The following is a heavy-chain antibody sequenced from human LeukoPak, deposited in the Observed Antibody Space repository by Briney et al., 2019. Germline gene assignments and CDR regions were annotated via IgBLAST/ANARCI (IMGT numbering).Heavy chain of an antibody. CDR3: ARGPPSFDY. Sequence: GGSLRLSCAASRFTFSSYTIHWVRQAPGKGLEWVAVISYDGNNKYYADSVKGRFTISRDSSKNTLYLQMNSLRPEDTAVYYCARGPPSFDYWGQGTLVTVSS. CDR1: RFTFSSYT. CDR2: ISYDGNNK. V-gene: IGHV3-30-3*01. J-gene: IGHJ4*02.